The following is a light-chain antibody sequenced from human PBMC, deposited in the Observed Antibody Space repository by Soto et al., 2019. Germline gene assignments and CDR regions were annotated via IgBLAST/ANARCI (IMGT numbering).Light chain of an antibody. V-gene: IGLV2-14*01. CDR1: SSDIGGYNY. CDR2: EVS. Sequence: QSALTQPASVSGSPGQSITISCTGTSSDIGGYNYVSWYQQHPGKAPKLMSYEVSNRPSGVSDRFSGSKSGNTASLTISGLQAEDEADYYCSSFTTITTLEVFGGGTKVTVL. CDR3: SSFTTITTLEV. J-gene: IGLJ3*02.